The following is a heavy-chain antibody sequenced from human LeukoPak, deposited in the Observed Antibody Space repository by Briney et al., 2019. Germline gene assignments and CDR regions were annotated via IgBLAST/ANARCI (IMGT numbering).Heavy chain of an antibody. V-gene: IGHV3-7*01. CDR1: GFTFGDYW. CDR3: SRSLDY. J-gene: IGHJ4*02. CDR2: INQDGSEG. Sequence: GGSLRLSCAASGFTFGDYWMDWVRLAPGKGMEWVANINQDGSEGYSADSVKGRFTISRDNAKNSLYLQMSRLRTEDTAVYYCSRSLDYWGQGALVTVSS.